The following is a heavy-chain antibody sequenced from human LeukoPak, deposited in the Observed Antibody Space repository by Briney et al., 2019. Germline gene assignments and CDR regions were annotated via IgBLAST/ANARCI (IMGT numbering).Heavy chain of an antibody. J-gene: IGHJ6*03. D-gene: IGHD3-3*01. V-gene: IGHV3-66*02. CDR2: IYSGGST. CDR3: ARYLGDYDFWSGQSYYYYMDV. Sequence: PGGSLRLSCAASGFTVSSNYMSWVRQAPGKGLEWVSVIYSGGSTYYADSVKGRFTISRDNSKNTLYLQMNSLRAEDTAVYYCARYLGDYDFWSGQSYYYYMDVWGKGTTVTVSS. CDR1: GFTVSSNY.